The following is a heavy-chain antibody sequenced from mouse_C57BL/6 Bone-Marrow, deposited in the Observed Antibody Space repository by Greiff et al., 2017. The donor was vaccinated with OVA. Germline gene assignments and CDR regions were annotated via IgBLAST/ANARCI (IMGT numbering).Heavy chain of an antibody. Sequence: EVKLMESGGGLVQPGGSMKLSCAASGFTLSDAWMDWVRQSPEKGLEWVAEIRNKANNHATYYAESVKGRFTISRDDSKSSVYLQMNSLRAEDTGIYYCTILYDYLPWFAYWGQGTLVTVSA. CDR1: GFTLSDAW. CDR3: TILYDYLPWFAY. J-gene: IGHJ3*01. V-gene: IGHV6-6*01. CDR2: IRNKANNHAT. D-gene: IGHD2-4*01.